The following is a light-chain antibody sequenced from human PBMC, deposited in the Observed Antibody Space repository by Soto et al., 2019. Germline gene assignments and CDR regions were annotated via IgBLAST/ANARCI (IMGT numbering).Light chain of an antibody. CDR3: QEYNNVLFT. Sequence: EIQMTQSPSSLSASVGERVTITCRASQGISNNLAWYQQKPGEVPNLLIYDASALQSGVPSRFSGSGSGTDFTLTISSLQPEDIATYYCQEYNNVLFTFGPGTKVEIK. J-gene: IGKJ3*01. CDR2: DAS. CDR1: QGISNN. V-gene: IGKV1-27*01.